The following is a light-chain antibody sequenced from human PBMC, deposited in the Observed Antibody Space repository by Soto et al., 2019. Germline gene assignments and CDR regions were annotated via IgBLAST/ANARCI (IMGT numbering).Light chain of an antibody. CDR2: EDN. V-gene: IGLV6-57*04. CDR1: SGSIASNY. J-gene: IGLJ2*01. CDR3: QSYDSSNVV. Sequence: NFMLTQPHSVSESPGKTVTISCTRSSGSIASNYVQWYQQRPGSAPTTVIYEDNQRPSGVPDRFSGSIDSSSNSASLHISGLQTADEADYYCQSYDSSNVVFGGGTKLTVL.